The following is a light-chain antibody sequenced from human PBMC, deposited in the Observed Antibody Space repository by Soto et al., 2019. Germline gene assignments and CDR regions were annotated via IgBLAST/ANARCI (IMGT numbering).Light chain of an antibody. Sequence: QSALTQPASVSGSPGQSITISCAGTRRDIGASNSVSWYQHLPGRSPTLIIYEATNRPSGVSERFSGAKAGDTASLTISGLQADDESEYFCISYKIDDTFVFGGGTKVTVL. J-gene: IGLJ1*01. CDR3: ISYKIDDTFV. CDR1: RRDIGASNS. CDR2: EAT. V-gene: IGLV2-14*01.